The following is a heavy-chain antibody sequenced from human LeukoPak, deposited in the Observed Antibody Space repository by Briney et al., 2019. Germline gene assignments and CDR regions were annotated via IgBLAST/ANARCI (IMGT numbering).Heavy chain of an antibody. J-gene: IGHJ4*02. CDR2: IYSDGTT. CDR1: GFTVSTDY. D-gene: IGHD2-2*01. CDR3: AREAYCSGSNCHPPY. V-gene: IGHV3-53*01. Sequence: GGSLRLSCAASGFTVSTDYMTWVRQAPRKGLKWVSIIYSDGTTYYADSVKGRFTISRDNSKNTVYLQMNSLRAEDTAVYYCAREAYCSGSNCHPPYWGQGTLVTVSS.